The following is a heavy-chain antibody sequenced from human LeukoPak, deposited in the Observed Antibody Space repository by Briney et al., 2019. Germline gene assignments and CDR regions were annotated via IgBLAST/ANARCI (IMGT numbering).Heavy chain of an antibody. Sequence: PGRSLRLSCAASGFIFTDFGMQWVRQAPGKGLEWVALIWYDGNVKKYADSVKGRFTASRDNSKNTLYLQMDGLTVEDTAIYYCAKTFGDNGGFDYWGQGALVTVSS. CDR2: IWYDGNVK. CDR3: AKTFGDNGGFDY. J-gene: IGHJ4*02. D-gene: IGHD2-21*02. CDR1: GFIFTDFG. V-gene: IGHV3-33*03.